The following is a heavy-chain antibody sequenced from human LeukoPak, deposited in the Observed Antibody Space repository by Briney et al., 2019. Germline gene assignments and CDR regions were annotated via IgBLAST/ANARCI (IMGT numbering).Heavy chain of an antibody. V-gene: IGHV1-2*06. Sequence: ASVKVSCKASGGTFSSYAITWVRQAPGQGLEWMGRINPNSGGTNYAQKSQGRVTMTRDTSISTAYMELSRLRSDDTAVYYCARSGSGSYYYWGQGTLVTVSS. J-gene: IGHJ4*02. D-gene: IGHD1-26*01. CDR3: ARSGSGSYYY. CDR1: GGTFSSYA. CDR2: INPNSGGT.